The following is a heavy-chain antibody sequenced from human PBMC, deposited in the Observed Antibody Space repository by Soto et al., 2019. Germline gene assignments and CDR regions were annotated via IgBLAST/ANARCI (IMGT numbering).Heavy chain of an antibody. D-gene: IGHD6-19*01. CDR1: GFTLAHYA. J-gene: IGHJ4*02. CDR3: VTWLSAHFDY. V-gene: IGHV3-23*05. Sequence: PGGSLRLSCAASGFTLAHYAMIWARQAPGRGLEWVSTIDGPTTNTHYIDSVKGRFFISRDNAINTVYLQMNGLRAEDTAVYYCVTWLSAHFDYWGRGTLVTVSS. CDR2: IDGPTTNT.